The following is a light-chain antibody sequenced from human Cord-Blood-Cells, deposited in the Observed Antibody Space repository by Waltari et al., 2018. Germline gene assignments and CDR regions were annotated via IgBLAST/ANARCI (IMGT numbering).Light chain of an antibody. CDR1: QSVSSSY. V-gene: IGKV3-20*01. Sequence: DIVLTQSPGTLSLSPGERATLSCRASQSVSSSYLAWYQRKPGQAPRLLIYGAASRATGIPDRFSGSGSGTDVTLTISRLEPEDFAVYYCQQYGSSPFTFGPGTKVDIK. CDR3: QQYGSSPFT. J-gene: IGKJ3*01. CDR2: GAA.